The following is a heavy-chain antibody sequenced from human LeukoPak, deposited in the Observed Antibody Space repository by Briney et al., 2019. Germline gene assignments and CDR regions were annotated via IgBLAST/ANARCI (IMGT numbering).Heavy chain of an antibody. V-gene: IGHV3-9*01. J-gene: IGHJ4*02. D-gene: IGHD1-26*01. CDR1: GFTFDDYA. CDR2: ISWNTVGV. Sequence: PGRSLRLSCAASGFTFDDYAMHWVRQAPGKGLEWVSGISWNTVGVGYADSVKGRFTISRDNAKNSLYVQMNSLRAEDTALYYCARDEEGGSYPLDYWGQGTLVTVSS. CDR3: ARDEEGGSYPLDY.